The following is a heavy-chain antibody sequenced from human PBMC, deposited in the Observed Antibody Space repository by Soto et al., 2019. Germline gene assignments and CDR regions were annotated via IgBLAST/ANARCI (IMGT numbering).Heavy chain of an antibody. J-gene: IGHJ4*02. D-gene: IGHD3-9*01. Sequence: GGSLRLSCAASGFTFSSYWMSWVRQAPGKGLEWVANIKEDGSEKYYVDSVKGRFTISRDNAKNSLFLQMNSLRAEDTAVYYCARDKQLRYIDWLIDYWGQGALVTVSS. V-gene: IGHV3-7*01. CDR3: ARDKQLRYIDWLIDY. CDR2: IKEDGSEK. CDR1: GFTFSSYW.